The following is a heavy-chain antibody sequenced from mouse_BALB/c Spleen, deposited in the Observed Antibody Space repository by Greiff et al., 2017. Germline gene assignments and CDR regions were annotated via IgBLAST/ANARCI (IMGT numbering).Heavy chain of an antibody. CDR1: GFTFSSFG. J-gene: IGHJ4*01. V-gene: IGHV5-17*02. Sequence: EVQGVESGGGLVQPGGSRKLSCAASGFTFSSFGMHWVRQAPEKGLEWVAYISSGSSTIYYADTVKGRFTISRDNPKNTLFLQMTSLRSEDTAMYYCARSLRGPYYYAMDYWGQGTSVTVSS. CDR3: ARSLRGPYYYAMDY. CDR2: ISSGSSTI.